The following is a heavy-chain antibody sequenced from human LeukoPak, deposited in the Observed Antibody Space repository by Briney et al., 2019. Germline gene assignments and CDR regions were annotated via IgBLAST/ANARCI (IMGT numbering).Heavy chain of an antibody. CDR3: ARDGYGSGKGYFDY. Sequence: ASVKVSCKASGYTFTSYGFSWVRQAPGQGLEWMGWISAYDGNTNAAQKLQGRVTMTTDTSTSTAHMELRSLRPDDTAVYYCARDGYGSGKGYFDYWGQGTLVTVSS. CDR2: ISAYDGNT. J-gene: IGHJ4*02. V-gene: IGHV1-18*01. CDR1: GYTFTSYG. D-gene: IGHD3-10*01.